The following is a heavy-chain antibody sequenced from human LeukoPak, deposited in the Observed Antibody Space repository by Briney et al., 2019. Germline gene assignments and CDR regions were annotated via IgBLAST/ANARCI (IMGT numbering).Heavy chain of an antibody. Sequence: GGSLRLSCAASGFTFSDYYMSWIRQAPGKGLEWVSYISSSGSTIYYADSVKGRFTISRDNAKNSLYLQMNSLRAEDTAVYYCARTLKGVRIQLWDNYFDYWGQGTLVTVSS. J-gene: IGHJ4*02. CDR2: ISSSGSTI. D-gene: IGHD5-18*01. CDR1: GFTFSDYY. CDR3: ARTLKGVRIQLWDNYFDY. V-gene: IGHV3-11*01.